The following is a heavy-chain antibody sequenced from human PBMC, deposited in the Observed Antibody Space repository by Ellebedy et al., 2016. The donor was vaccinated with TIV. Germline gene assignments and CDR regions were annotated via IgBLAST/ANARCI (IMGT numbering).Heavy chain of an antibody. V-gene: IGHV3-30*03. D-gene: IGHD2-15*01. CDR1: GFTFSSYG. CDR2: ISYDETNI. J-gene: IGHJ4*02. Sequence: GESLKISXAASGFTFSSYGIQWVRQAPGKGLEWVAAISYDETNIFYTDSVKGRFTISRDNSKNTVYLQMNSLRAEDTAIYYCAREVVPDYYFDYWGQGTLVTVSS. CDR3: AREVVPDYYFDY.